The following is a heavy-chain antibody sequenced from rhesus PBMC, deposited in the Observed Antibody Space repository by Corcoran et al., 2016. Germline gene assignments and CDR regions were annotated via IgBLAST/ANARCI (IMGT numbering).Heavy chain of an antibody. CDR3: ARYTLRGFDY. CDR1: GGSISSSY. J-gene: IGHJ4*01. D-gene: IGHD3S6*01. CDR2: IYGSGSST. Sequence: QLQLQESGPGLVKPSETLSVTCAVSGGSISSSYWSWIRQAPGKGLEWIGYIYGSGSSTNYNPAIERRVTLSVDTSKNQLSLKLSSVTAADTAVYYCARYTLRGFDYWGQGVLVTVSS. V-gene: IGHV4-169*01.